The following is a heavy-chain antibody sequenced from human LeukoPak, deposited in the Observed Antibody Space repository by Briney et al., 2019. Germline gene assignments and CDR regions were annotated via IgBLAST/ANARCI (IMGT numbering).Heavy chain of an antibody. CDR2: INPNTGGT. D-gene: IGHD4-17*01. J-gene: IGHJ4*02. CDR1: GYTFTDYY. Sequence: ASVKVSCKSSGYTFTDYYMHWVRQAPGQGLQWMGCINPNTGGTNYAQRFQGRVTMTRDTSISTAYMELSRLRSDDTAVYYCARPTATVTTSLKFWGQGNLVTVSS. CDR3: ARPTATVTTSLKF. V-gene: IGHV1-2*02.